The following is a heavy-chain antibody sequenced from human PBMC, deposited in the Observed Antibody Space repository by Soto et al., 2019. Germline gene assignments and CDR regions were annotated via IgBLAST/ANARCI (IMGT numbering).Heavy chain of an antibody. CDR3: ARGGRDGDNWRFGPYY. CDR1: GGSLSGYY. J-gene: IGHJ4*02. Sequence: QVQLQQWGAGLLKPSETLSLTCAVFGGSLSGYYWSWIRQTPGKGLEWIGEITHSGTTNYHPSLKSRLTISVDTSENQFSLKLSSVTAADTAVYYCARGGRDGDNWRFGPYYWGQGTLVTVSS. D-gene: IGHD3-16*01. CDR2: ITHSGTT. V-gene: IGHV4-34*02.